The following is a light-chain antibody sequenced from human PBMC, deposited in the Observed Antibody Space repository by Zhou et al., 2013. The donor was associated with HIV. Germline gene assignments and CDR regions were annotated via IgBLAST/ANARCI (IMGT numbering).Light chain of an antibody. CDR3: QQTYSPRDHP. CDR1: QSITSY. Sequence: DIRMTQSPSSLSASVGDRVTITCRASQSITSYLNWYQQKPGKAPKLLMFAASTLQSGVPSRFSGSGSGTDFTLTISALQPEDCAIYYCQQTYSPRDHPFGQGTRLEIK. J-gene: IGKJ5*01. CDR2: AAS. V-gene: IGKV1-39*01.